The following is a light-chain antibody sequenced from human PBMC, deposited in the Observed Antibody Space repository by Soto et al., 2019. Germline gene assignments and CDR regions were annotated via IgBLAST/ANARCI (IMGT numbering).Light chain of an antibody. CDR1: TSNIGSNA. V-gene: IGLV1-44*01. CDR2: SND. J-gene: IGLJ2*01. CDR3: TAWDDSRNGRL. Sequence: QSVLTQPPSASGTPGQRVTFSCSGSTSNIGSNAVNWYQQLPGTAPKLLIYSNDRRPSGVPDRFSGSKSGTSASLAISGLQSEDEADYACTAWDDSRNGRLFGGGPKLTFL.